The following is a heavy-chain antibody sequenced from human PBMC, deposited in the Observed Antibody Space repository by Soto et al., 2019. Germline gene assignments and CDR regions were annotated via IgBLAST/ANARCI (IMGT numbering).Heavy chain of an antibody. CDR1: GGTFSSYA. CDR3: DIRSRSSRGAYYCYVMDV. D-gene: IGHD6-6*01. CDR2: VIPIFGTA. Sequence: QVQLVQSGAEVKKPGSSVKVSCKASGGTFSSYAISWVRQAPEQGLEWTGGVIPIFGTANYAQQFQGRVTITADESTSTAYMELSSLRSEDTAVYYCDIRSRSSRGAYYCYVMDVWGQGTTVSVSS. J-gene: IGHJ6*02. V-gene: IGHV1-69*01.